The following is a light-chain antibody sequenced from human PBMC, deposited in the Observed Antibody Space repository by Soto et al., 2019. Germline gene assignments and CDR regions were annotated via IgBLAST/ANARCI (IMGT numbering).Light chain of an antibody. CDR2: GAS. CDR3: QQYDNRPPFT. CDR1: QGVSSN. Sequence: EVAMTQSLATLSVSPGERAILSCRTSQGVSSNLAWYQQKPGLPPRLLIYGASTRATGIPARFSGSGSGTEFTLTISSLQSEDFAVYYCQQYDNRPPFTFGPGTKVDIK. J-gene: IGKJ3*01. V-gene: IGKV3-15*01.